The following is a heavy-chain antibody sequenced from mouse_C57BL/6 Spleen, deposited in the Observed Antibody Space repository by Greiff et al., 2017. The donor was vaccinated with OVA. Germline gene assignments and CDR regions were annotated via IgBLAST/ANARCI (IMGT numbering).Heavy chain of an antibody. CDR1: GFSLTSYG. CDR2: IWRGGST. V-gene: IGHV2-5*01. D-gene: IGHD2-4*01. CDR3: AKTPIYYDYYYAMDY. Sequence: QVQLKESGPGLVQPSQSLSITCTVSGFSLTSYGVHWVRQSPGKGLEWLGVIWRGGSTDYNAAFMSRLSITKDNSKSQVFFKMNSLQADDTAIYYCAKTPIYYDYYYAMDYWGQGTSVTVSS. J-gene: IGHJ4*01.